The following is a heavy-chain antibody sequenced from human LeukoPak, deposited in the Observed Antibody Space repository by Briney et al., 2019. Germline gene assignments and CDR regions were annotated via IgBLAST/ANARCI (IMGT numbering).Heavy chain of an antibody. J-gene: IGHJ4*02. D-gene: IGHD3-10*01. Sequence: RGSLRLSCAASGFTFSSYAMSWVRQAPGKGLEWVSAISGSGGSTYYADSVKGRFTISRDNSKNTLYLQMNSLRAEDTAVYYCAISTRGSGSYGYWGQGTLVTVSS. V-gene: IGHV3-23*01. CDR1: GFTFSSYA. CDR3: AISTRGSGSYGY. CDR2: ISGSGGST.